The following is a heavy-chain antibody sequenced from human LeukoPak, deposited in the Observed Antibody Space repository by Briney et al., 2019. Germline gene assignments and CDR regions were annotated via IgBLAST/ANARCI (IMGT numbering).Heavy chain of an antibody. CDR1: GGTFSSYA. J-gene: IGHJ1*01. D-gene: IGHD3-22*01. V-gene: IGHV1-69*05. CDR2: IIPIFGTA. Sequence: SVKVSCKASGGTFSSYAISWVRQAPGQGLEWMGGIIPIFGTANYAQKFQGRVTITTDESTSTAYMELSSLRSEDTAVYYCARVSYYYDSSGYYYPVPEYFQHWGQGTLVTVPS. CDR3: ARVSYYYDSSGYYYPVPEYFQH.